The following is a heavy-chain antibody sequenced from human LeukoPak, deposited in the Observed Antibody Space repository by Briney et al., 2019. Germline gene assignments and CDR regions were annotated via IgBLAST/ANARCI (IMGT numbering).Heavy chain of an antibody. Sequence: PGGSLRLSCAASGFTFSSYWMSWVRQAPGKGLEWVANIKQDGSEKYYVDSVKRRFTISRDNDKNSLYLQMNSLRAEDTALYYCARSGSYQYYFDFWGQGTLVTVSS. CDR3: ARSGSYQYYFDF. D-gene: IGHD1-26*01. J-gene: IGHJ4*02. V-gene: IGHV3-7*03. CDR1: GFTFSSYW. CDR2: IKQDGSEK.